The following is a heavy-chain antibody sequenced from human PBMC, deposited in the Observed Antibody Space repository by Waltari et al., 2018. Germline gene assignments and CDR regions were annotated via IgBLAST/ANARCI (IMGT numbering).Heavy chain of an antibody. V-gene: IGHV3-7*01. CDR3: TRGGDDSSWYWRN. CDR2: INQDGSEK. Sequence: EVQLVESGGGLVQPGGSLRLSCCASGFPFSHNWMTWVRQAPGKGLEWVANINQDGSEKYSVESVKGRFTISRDNAKNSLYLQLNSLRADDTAVYYCTRGGDDSSWYWRNWGQGTLVTVSS. D-gene: IGHD6-13*01. J-gene: IGHJ4*02. CDR1: GFPFSHNW.